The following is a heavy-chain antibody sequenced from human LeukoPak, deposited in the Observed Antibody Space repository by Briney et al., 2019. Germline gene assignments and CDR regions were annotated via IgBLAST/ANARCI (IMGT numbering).Heavy chain of an antibody. J-gene: IGHJ3*02. Sequence: GGSLRLSCAASGFTFSSYDMHRVRQAPGKGLEWVSGIGTAGDTYYPGSIKGRFTFSRENAKNSLFLQMNGLRVGDTAVYYCARGSYCSGGACSPVGAFDIWGQGTVVTVSS. V-gene: IGHV3-13*01. CDR2: IGTAGDT. D-gene: IGHD2-15*01. CDR1: GFTFSSYD. CDR3: ARGSYCSGGACSPVGAFDI.